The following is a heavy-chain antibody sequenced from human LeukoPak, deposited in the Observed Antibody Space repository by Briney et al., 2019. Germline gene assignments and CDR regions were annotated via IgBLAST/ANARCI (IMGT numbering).Heavy chain of an antibody. CDR2: ISDSGGST. D-gene: IGHD3-22*01. CDR3: AKEEGYYYDSGGYYVEYFQH. Sequence: AGGSLRLSCAASGFTFNNYGMSWVRQAPGKGLEWVSGISDSGGSTSYADSVKGRFSISRDNSKNMLYLQMNGLRVDDTAVYYCAKEEGYYYDSGGYYVEYFQHWGQGTLVTVSS. CDR1: GFTFNNYG. V-gene: IGHV3-23*01. J-gene: IGHJ1*01.